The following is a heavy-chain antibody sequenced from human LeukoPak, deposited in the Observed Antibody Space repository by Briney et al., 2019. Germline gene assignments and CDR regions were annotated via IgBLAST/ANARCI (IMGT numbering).Heavy chain of an antibody. V-gene: IGHV3-64D*06. J-gene: IGHJ4*02. CDR3: AKGAYYYYDSSGYYYGYFDY. CDR1: GFTFSSSA. Sequence: GGSLRLSCSASGFTFSSSAMHWVREAPGKGLEYVSAISSNGGSTYYADSVKGRFTISRDNSKNTLYLQMSSLRAEDTAVYYCAKGAYYYYDSSGYYYGYFDYWGQGTLVTVSS. CDR2: ISSNGGST. D-gene: IGHD3-22*01.